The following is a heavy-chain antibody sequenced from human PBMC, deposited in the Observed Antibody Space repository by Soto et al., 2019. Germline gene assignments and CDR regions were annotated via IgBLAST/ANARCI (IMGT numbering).Heavy chain of an antibody. D-gene: IGHD2-2*01. J-gene: IGHJ3*01. CDR2: IRYDGSDK. V-gene: IGHV3-33*01. Sequence: QVQVVESGGGVVQPGRSLRLSCAASGFTFRRFNMHWARQAPGKGLEWVAFIRYDGSDKDYVDSVRGRFTISRDNSKNMLYLQMNSLRAEDTAMYYCVRDGHQTSPFAFDLWGQGTKVTVSS. CDR3: VRDGHQTSPFAFDL. CDR1: GFTFRRFN.